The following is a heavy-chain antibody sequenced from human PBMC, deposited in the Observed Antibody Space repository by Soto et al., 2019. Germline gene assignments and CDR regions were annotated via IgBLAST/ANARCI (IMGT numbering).Heavy chain of an antibody. Sequence: SGPTLVNPTQTLTLTCTFSGFSLSTSGVGVGWIRQPPGKALEWLALIYWDDDKRYSPSLKSRLTITKDTSKNQVVLTMTNMDPVDTATYYCAHRHSAYNWSPPPFDYWGQGTLVTVSS. D-gene: IGHD1-20*01. CDR1: GFSLSTSGVG. J-gene: IGHJ4*02. V-gene: IGHV2-5*02. CDR3: AHRHSAYNWSPPPFDY. CDR2: IYWDDDK.